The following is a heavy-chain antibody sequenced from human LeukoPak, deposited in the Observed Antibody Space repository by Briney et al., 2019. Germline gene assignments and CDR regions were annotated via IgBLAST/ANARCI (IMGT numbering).Heavy chain of an antibody. J-gene: IGHJ5*01. CDR1: GGTFSSYA. Sequence: GASVKVSCKASGGTFSSYAISWVRQAPGQGLEWMGRIIPILGIANYAQKFQGRVTITADKSTSTAYMELSNLRSEDTAVYFCGRSPDFSVPSCNLNWLTPGGKGTW. D-gene: IGHD2-15*01. CDR3: GRSPDFSVPSCNLNWLTP. V-gene: IGHV1-69*04. CDR2: IIPILGIA.